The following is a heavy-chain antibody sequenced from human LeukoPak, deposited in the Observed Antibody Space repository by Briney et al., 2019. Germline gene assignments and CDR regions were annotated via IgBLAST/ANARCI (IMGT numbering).Heavy chain of an antibody. CDR1: GFTFSSYS. CDR3: AKSIALAAYTAFDI. D-gene: IGHD6-19*01. Sequence: GGSLRLSCAASGFTFSSYSMNWVRQAPGKGLEWVSAISGSGGSTYYADSVKGRFTISRDNSKNPLSLQINSLRAEDTAVYYCAKSIALAAYTAFDIWGQGTMVTVSS. J-gene: IGHJ3*02. CDR2: ISGSGGST. V-gene: IGHV3-23*01.